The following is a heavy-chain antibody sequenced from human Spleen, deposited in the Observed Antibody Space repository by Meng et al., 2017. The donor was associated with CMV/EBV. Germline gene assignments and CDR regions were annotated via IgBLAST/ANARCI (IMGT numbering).Heavy chain of an antibody. D-gene: IGHD2-2*01. CDR1: GFTFSSYS. CDR3: AREDVVVPAAKY. CDR2: ISSSSSYI. V-gene: IGHV3-21*01. Sequence: SCAASGFTFSSYSMNWVRQAPGKGLEWVSSISSSSSYIYYADSVKGRFTISRDNAKNSLYLQMNSLRAEDTAVYYCAREDVVVPAAKYWGQGTLVTVSS. J-gene: IGHJ4*02.